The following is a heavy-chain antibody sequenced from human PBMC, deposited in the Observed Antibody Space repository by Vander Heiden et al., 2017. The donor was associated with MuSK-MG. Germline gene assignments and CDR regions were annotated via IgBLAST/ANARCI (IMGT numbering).Heavy chain of an antibody. CDR1: GFTFRSYA. V-gene: IGHV3-30*04. J-gene: IGHJ6*02. D-gene: IGHD3-22*01. CDR3: ARDRKPEYYYDSSANYGMDV. CDR2: ISYDGSNK. Sequence: QVQLVESGGGVVQPGRSLRLSCAASGFTFRSYAMHWVRQAPGKGLEWVAVISYDGSNKYYADSVKGRFTISRDNSKNTLYLQMNSLRAEDTAVYYCARDRKPEYYYDSSANYGMDVWGQGTTVTVSS.